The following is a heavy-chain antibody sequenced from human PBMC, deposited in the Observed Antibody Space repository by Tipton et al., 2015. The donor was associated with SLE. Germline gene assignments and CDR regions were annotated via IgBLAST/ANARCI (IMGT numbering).Heavy chain of an antibody. Sequence: TLSLTCTVSGGSISSYYWSWIRQPPGKGLEWIGRIYTSGSTNYNPSLQSRVTMPVDTSKNQFSLKMTSVTAADTAVYYCARTPLGESGFDFWGQGTMVTVSS. CDR2: IYTSGST. CDR3: ARTPLGESGFDF. D-gene: IGHD3-16*01. CDR1: GGSISSYY. V-gene: IGHV4-4*07. J-gene: IGHJ3*01.